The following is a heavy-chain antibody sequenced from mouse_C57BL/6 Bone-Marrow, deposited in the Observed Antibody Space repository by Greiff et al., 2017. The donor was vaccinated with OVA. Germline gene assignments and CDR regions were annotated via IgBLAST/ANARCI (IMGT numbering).Heavy chain of an antibody. CDR2: IDPSDSYT. Sequence: QVQLQQPGAELVKPGASVKLSCKASGYTFTSYWMQWVKQRPGQGLEWIGEIDPSDSYTNYNQKFKGKATLTVDTSSSTAYMQLSSLTSEASAVYYCARDGNNGDYFDYWYQGTALTVSS. V-gene: IGHV1-50*01. D-gene: IGHD2-1*01. J-gene: IGHJ2*01. CDR1: GYTFTSYW. CDR3: ARDGNNGDYFDY.